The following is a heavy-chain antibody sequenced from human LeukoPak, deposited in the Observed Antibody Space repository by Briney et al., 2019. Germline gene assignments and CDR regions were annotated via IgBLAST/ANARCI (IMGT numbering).Heavy chain of an antibody. V-gene: IGHV3-7*01. CDR3: AREGVRNWKGDRGY. Sequence: GGSLRLSCAASGFTFSSYWMSWVRQAPGKGLEWVANIKQDGSEKYYVGSVKGRFTISRDNAKNSLYLQMNSLRAEDTAVYYCAREGVRNWKGDRGYWGQGTLVTVSS. J-gene: IGHJ4*02. CDR1: GFTFSSYW. CDR2: IKQDGSEK. D-gene: IGHD1-1*01.